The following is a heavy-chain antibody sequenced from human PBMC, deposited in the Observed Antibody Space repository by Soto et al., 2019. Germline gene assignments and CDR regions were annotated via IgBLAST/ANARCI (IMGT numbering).Heavy chain of an antibody. CDR2: ISAYNGNT. Sequence: QVQLVQSGAEVKKPGASVKVSCKASGYTFTSYGISWVRQAPGQGLEWMGWISAYNGNTNYAQMLQGRVTITTDTSTSAAYLALRSLRSDDTAVYYCARNYCYRSGPWCWGQGTLVTVSS. V-gene: IGHV1-18*01. D-gene: IGHD3-10*01. CDR3: ARNYCYRSGPWC. J-gene: IGHJ4*02. CDR1: GYTFTSYG.